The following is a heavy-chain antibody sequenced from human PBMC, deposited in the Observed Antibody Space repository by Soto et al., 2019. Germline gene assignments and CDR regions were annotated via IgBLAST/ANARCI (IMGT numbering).Heavy chain of an antibody. V-gene: IGHV5-51*01. J-gene: IGHJ4*02. Sequence: PGESLKISCKGSGYKPSTWHNFTSYWIAWVRQMPGEGLEWMGIIYPSDSDTKYSPSFQGQVTISADKSINTAYLQWSSLKASDTAMYYCAAVSTPDYWGQGTLVTVSS. D-gene: IGHD1-1*01. CDR2: IYPSDSDT. CDR1: GYKPSTWHNFTSYW. CDR3: AAVSTPDY.